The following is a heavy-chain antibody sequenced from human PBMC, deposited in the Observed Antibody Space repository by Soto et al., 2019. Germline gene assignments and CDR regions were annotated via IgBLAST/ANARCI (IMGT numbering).Heavy chain of an antibody. V-gene: IGHV4-30-4*01. Sequence: QVQLQESGPGLVKPSQTLSLTCTVSGGSISSGNYYWSWIRQPPGKGLEWIGFISYSGSTYYSTSLMSRVTISVDTSKSPVSLNRSFVTAADTAVYYCASMGTPATGLYFFDYWGQGSLVTVSS. CDR3: ASMGTPATGLYFFDY. CDR2: ISYSGST. D-gene: IGHD2-15*01. CDR1: GGSISSGNYY. J-gene: IGHJ4*02.